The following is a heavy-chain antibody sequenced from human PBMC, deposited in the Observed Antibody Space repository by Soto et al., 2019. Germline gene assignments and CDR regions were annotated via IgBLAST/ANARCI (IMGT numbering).Heavy chain of an antibody. CDR3: ARGKSGWYPIY. CDR2: MNPNSGNT. Sequence: GSSVKVSCQAPVYTFTSSDINWVRQATTQGHEWIGWMNPNSGNTGYAQKFQGRVTRTRNTSISTAYMQLSSLRSEDTAVYYCARGKSGWYPIYWG. J-gene: IGHJ4*01. D-gene: IGHD6-19*01. V-gene: IGHV1-8*01. CDR1: VYTFTSSD.